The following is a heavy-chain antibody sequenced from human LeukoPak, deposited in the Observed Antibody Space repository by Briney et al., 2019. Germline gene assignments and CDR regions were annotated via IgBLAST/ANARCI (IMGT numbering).Heavy chain of an antibody. D-gene: IGHD1-1*01. CDR2: IKQDGSEK. CDR3: ARTGTTKPLDY. Sequence: GGSLRLSCGASGFTFSSYWMSWVRQAPGKGLEWVANIKQDGSEKYYVDSVKGRFTISRDNAKTSLYLQMNSLRAEDTAVYYCARTGTTKPLDYWGQGTLVTVSS. V-gene: IGHV3-7*01. CDR1: GFTFSSYW. J-gene: IGHJ4*02.